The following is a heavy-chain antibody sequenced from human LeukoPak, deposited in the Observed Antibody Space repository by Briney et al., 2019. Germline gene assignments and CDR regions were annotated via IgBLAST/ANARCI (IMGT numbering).Heavy chain of an antibody. CDR1: GYTFTGYY. J-gene: IGHJ3*02. V-gene: IGHV1-2*02. Sequence: ASVKVSCKASGYTFTGYYMHWVRQAPGQGLEWMGWINPNSGGTNYAQKFQGRVTMTRDTSISTAYMELSRLRSEDTAVYYCARGEWESGSYYRGEDAFDIWGQGTMVTVSS. D-gene: IGHD3-10*01. CDR3: ARGEWESGSYYRGEDAFDI. CDR2: INPNSGGT.